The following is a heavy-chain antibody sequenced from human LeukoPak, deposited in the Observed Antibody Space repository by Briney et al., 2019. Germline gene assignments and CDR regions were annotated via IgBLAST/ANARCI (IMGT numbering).Heavy chain of an antibody. V-gene: IGHV4-59*01. J-gene: IGHJ4*02. D-gene: IGHD2-21*02. CDR1: GGSISSYY. CDR3: ARDPPAYCGGDCSTY. Sequence: SETLSLTCTVSGGSISSYYWSWIRQPPGKGLEWIGYIYYSGSTNYNPSLKSRVTISVDTSKNQFSLKLSSVTAADTAVYYCARDPPAYCGGDCSTYWGQGTLVTVSS. CDR2: IYYSGST.